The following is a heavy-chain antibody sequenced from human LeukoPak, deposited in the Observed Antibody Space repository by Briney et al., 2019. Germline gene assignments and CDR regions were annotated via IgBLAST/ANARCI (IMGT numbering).Heavy chain of an antibody. Sequence: GGSLRLSCAASGFTFSTYDMHWVRQAAAKGLEWVRGIDTDGHTYYPGSVKRRFTISRETAKKSLYLQMNSLRAGDTAVYYCARIGPHGAFEYWGQGTLVTVSS. D-gene: IGHD4/OR15-4a*01. CDR1: GFTFSTYD. V-gene: IGHV3-13*01. CDR3: ARIGPHGAFEY. J-gene: IGHJ4*02. CDR2: IDTDGHT.